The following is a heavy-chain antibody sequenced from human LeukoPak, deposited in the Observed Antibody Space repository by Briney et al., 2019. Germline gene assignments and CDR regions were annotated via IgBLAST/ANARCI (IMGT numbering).Heavy chain of an antibody. CDR1: GFTFSNYA. CDR3: AKCYYDSSGYYFGAFDI. V-gene: IGHV3-23*01. J-gene: IGHJ3*02. D-gene: IGHD3-22*01. CDR2: IGGSGGST. Sequence: PGGSLRLSCAASGFTFSNYAMSWVRQAPGKGLEWVSAIGGSGGSTYYADSVKGRFTISRDNSKNTLYLQMNSLRAEDTAVYYCAKCYYDSSGYYFGAFDIWGQGTMVTVSS.